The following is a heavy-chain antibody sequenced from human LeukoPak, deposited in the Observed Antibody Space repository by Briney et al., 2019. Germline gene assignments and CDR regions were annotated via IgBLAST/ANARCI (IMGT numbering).Heavy chain of an antibody. CDR3: AGRVGATWVDY. V-gene: IGHV3-48*04. Sequence: GGSLRLSCAASGFTFSNYGMNWVRQAPGKGLEWLSYISSSSSTMYYADSVKGRFTISRDNAKNSLYLQMNSLRAEDTAVYYCAGRVGATWVDYWGQGTLVTVSS. CDR2: ISSSSSTM. CDR1: GFTFSNYG. D-gene: IGHD1-26*01. J-gene: IGHJ4*02.